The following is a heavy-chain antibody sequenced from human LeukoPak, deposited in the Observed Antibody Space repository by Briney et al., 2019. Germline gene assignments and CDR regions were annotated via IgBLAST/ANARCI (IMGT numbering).Heavy chain of an antibody. Sequence: GGSLRLSCAASGFTFSGYAMSWVRQAPGKGLEWVSAISGSGGSTYYADSVKGRFTISRDNSKNTLYLQLNSLRAEDTAVYYCGLSYCSGGSCYRGGHFWGQGTMVTVSS. J-gene: IGHJ3*01. CDR1: GFTFSGYA. CDR3: GLSYCSGGSCYRGGHF. D-gene: IGHD2-15*01. V-gene: IGHV3-23*01. CDR2: ISGSGGST.